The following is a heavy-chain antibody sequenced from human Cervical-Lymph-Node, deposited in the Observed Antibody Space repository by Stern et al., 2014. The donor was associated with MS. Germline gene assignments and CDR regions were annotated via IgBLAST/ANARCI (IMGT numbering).Heavy chain of an antibody. V-gene: IGHV3-21*01. CDR3: ARVPGCRTTSCPPIDY. CDR1: GFTFSSYT. Sequence: VQLVESGGGLVKPGGSLRLSCAASGFTFSSYTMNWVRQAPGKGLECVSSIAGSSSYTYYSDSVKGRFTISRDNAKNSLYLQMDSLRAEDTGVYYCARVPGCRTTSCPPIDYWGQGTLVTVSS. CDR2: IAGSSSYT. D-gene: IGHD2-2*01. J-gene: IGHJ4*02.